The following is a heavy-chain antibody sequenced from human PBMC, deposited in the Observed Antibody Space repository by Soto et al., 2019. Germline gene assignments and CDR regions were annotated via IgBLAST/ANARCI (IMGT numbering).Heavy chain of an antibody. CDR2: TYYRSKWYT. CDR1: GDSVSSNSAT. Sequence: SQTLSLTCAISGDSVSSNSATRDWIRQSPSRGLEWLGRTYYRSKWYTDYAVSVKGRITINPDTSNNHLSLQLDFVTPDDTAVYYCARLIGDSWLDSWGQGTLVTAPQ. CDR3: ARLIGDSWLDS. J-gene: IGHJ5*01. D-gene: IGHD2-8*01. V-gene: IGHV6-1*01.